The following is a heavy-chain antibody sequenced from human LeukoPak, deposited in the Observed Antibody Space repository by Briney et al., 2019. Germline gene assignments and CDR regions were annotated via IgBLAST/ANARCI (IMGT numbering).Heavy chain of an antibody. D-gene: IGHD2/OR15-2a*01. CDR2: IYGDGTT. CDR1: GITVSNTY. Sequence: GGSLRLSCEASGITVSNTYVNWVRQAPGKGLEWVSFIYGDGTTYFADSVKGRFTIPRDTSKKTFYLQMNSLRSEDTAVYYCATDPVIRNGMNVWGQGTTVTLSS. J-gene: IGHJ6*02. V-gene: IGHV3-66*02. CDR3: ATDPVIRNGMNV.